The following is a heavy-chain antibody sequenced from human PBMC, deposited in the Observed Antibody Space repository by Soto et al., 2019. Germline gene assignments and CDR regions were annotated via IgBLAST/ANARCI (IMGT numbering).Heavy chain of an antibody. V-gene: IGHV4-31*03. D-gene: IGHD2-21*01. CDR3: ARRAPAVIAHDAFEI. CDR2: IYYSGST. J-gene: IGHJ3*02. CDR1: GGSISSGGHY. Sequence: QVQLQESGPGLVETSQTLSLTCTVSGGSISSGGHYWTWIRQHPGEALEWIGYIYYSGSTYYNPSLKSRVAISVDTSENQFSLKVNSVTAADTAVYYCARRAPAVIAHDAFEIWGQGTMVIVSS.